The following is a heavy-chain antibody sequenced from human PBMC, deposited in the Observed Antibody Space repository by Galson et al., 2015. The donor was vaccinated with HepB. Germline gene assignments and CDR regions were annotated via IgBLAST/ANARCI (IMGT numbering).Heavy chain of an antibody. CDR3: ARGLVVGATPQGY. CDR1: GFTFSDYY. J-gene: IGHJ4*02. Sequence: SLRLSCAASGFTFSDYYVSWIRQAPGKGLEWVSYISSSSSYTNYADSVKGRFTISRDNAKNSLYLQMNSLRAEDTAVYYCARGLVVGATPQGYWGQGTLVTVSS. V-gene: IGHV3-11*05. D-gene: IGHD1-26*01. CDR2: ISSSSSYT.